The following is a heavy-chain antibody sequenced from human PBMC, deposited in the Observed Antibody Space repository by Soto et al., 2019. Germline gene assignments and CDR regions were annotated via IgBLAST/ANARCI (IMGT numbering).Heavy chain of an antibody. CDR2: IYYGGST. Sequence: SETLSLTCTVSGGSISSADYYWSWIRQPPGKGLEWIGYIYYGGSTYYNPSLKSRVTMSVDTSKNQFSLKLSSVTAADTAVYYCARGYYGDSGPDYWGQGTLVTVSS. D-gene: IGHD4-17*01. J-gene: IGHJ4*02. CDR1: GGSISSADYY. V-gene: IGHV4-30-4*01. CDR3: ARGYYGDSGPDY.